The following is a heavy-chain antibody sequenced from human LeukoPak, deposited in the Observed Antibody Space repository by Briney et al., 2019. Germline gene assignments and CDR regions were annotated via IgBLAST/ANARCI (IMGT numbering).Heavy chain of an antibody. CDR3: ARGLYDSSGYQPHSAY. D-gene: IGHD3-22*01. V-gene: IGHV4-31*03. Sequence: PSETLSLTCTVSGGSISSGGYYWSWIRQHPGKGLEWIGYIYYSGSTYYNPSLKSRVTISVDTSKDQFSLKLSSVTAADTAVYYCARGLYDSSGYQPHSAYWGQGTLVTVSS. CDR1: GGSISSGGYY. CDR2: IYYSGST. J-gene: IGHJ4*02.